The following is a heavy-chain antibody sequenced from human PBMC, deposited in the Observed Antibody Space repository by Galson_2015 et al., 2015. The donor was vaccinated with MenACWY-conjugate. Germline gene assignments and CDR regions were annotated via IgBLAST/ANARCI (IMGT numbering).Heavy chain of an antibody. V-gene: IGHV3-15*01. CDR1: GFTFSTAW. CDR2: IQSKTDGGTT. J-gene: IGHJ5*02. Sequence: SLRLSCAASGFTFSTAWMTWVRQAPGKGLEWVGRIQSKTDGGTTDYAAPVKGRFTISRDDSKNRLYLQMNSLKIEDTAVYYCTGRYYYDGSGYCPWGQGTLVTVSS. D-gene: IGHD3-22*01. CDR3: TGRYYYDGSGYCP.